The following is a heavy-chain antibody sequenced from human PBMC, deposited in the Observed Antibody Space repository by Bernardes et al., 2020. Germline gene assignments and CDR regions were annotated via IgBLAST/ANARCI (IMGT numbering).Heavy chain of an antibody. Sequence: SETLSLTCTVSGGSISSYYWSWNRQPPGKGLEWNGYIYYSGSTNYNPSLTSRVTISVDTSKNQFSLKLSSVTAADTAVYYCARTHDIAARRRGSWYFDLWGRGTLVTVSS. CDR3: ARTHDIAARRRGSWYFDL. D-gene: IGHD6-6*01. V-gene: IGHV4-59*01. CDR1: GGSISSYY. CDR2: IYYSGST. J-gene: IGHJ2*01.